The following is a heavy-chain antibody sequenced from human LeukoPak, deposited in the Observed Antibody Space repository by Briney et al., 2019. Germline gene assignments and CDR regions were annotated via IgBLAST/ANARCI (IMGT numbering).Heavy chain of an antibody. J-gene: IGHJ6*02. CDR1: GFTFSSYS. CDR3: ARVTTMIVVVTFYGMDV. D-gene: IGHD3-22*01. CDR2: ISSSSYI. V-gene: IGHV3-21*05. Sequence: GGSLRLSCAASGFTFSSYSMNWVRQAPGKGLEWVSYISSSSYIYYADSVKGRFTISRDNAKNSLYLQMNSLRAEDTAVYYCARVTTMIVVVTFYGMDVWGQGTTVTVSS.